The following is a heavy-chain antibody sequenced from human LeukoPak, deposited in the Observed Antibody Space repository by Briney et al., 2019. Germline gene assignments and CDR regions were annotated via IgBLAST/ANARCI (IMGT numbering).Heavy chain of an antibody. Sequence: GGSLRLSCATSGFTFSDYNMNWVRQAPGKGLEWVSFISPSSLYTTYVDSVKGRFTVSRDNAKNSLYLEMNSLRAEDTAVYYCATVQESYRPLEFWGQGTLVTVSS. CDR3: ATVQESYRPLEF. V-gene: IGHV3-21*01. D-gene: IGHD1-26*01. J-gene: IGHJ4*02. CDR2: ISPSSLYT. CDR1: GFTFSDYN.